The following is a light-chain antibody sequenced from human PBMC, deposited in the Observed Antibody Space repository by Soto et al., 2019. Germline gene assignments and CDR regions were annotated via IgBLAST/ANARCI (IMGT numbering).Light chain of an antibody. CDR3: QQYGSSLSIT. CDR2: GAS. J-gene: IGKJ5*01. CDR1: QSVSSSY. Sequence: EVVLTQSPCTLSLSPGGRATLSCRASQSVSSSYLAWYQQKPGQAPRLLIYGASSRATGIPDRFSGSGSGTDFTLTISRLEPEDFAVYYCQQYGSSLSITFGQGTRLEIK. V-gene: IGKV3-20*01.